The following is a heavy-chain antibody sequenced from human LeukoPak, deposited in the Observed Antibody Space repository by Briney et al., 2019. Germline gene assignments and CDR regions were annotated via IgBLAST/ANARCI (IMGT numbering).Heavy chain of an antibody. CDR3: ARLPSVRGIDRYFDY. CDR2: IYPGDSDT. V-gene: IGHV5-51*01. J-gene: IGHJ4*02. D-gene: IGHD3-10*01. Sequence: GASLKISFKGSGYTFTSYWIGWVRPMPGKGLEWMGIIYPGDSDTRYSPSFQGQVTISVDKSISTAYLQWSSLKASDTAMYYCARLPSVRGIDRYFDYWGQGTLVTVSS. CDR1: GYTFTSYW.